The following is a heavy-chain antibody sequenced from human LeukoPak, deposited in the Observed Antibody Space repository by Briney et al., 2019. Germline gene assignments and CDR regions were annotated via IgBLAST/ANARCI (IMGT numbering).Heavy chain of an antibody. D-gene: IGHD5-18*01. J-gene: IGHJ4*02. CDR3: ARDSGGYSYGYFDY. CDR2: IWYEANNN. CDR1: GFTFSSYS. V-gene: IGHV3-33*01. Sequence: GGSLRLSCATSGFTFSSYSVHWVRQAPGKGLEWVAVIWYEANNNYYADSVKGRFTISRDNSKNTLYLQMNSLRAEDTAVYYCARDSGGYSYGYFDYWGQGTLVTVSS.